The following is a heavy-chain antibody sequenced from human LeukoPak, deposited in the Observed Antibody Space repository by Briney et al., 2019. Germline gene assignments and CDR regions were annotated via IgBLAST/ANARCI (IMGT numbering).Heavy chain of an antibody. J-gene: IGHJ5*02. Sequence: SETLSLTCTVSGGSISSYYWSWIRQPPGKGLEWIGYIYYSGSTNYNPSLKSRVTISVDTSKNQFSLKLSSVTAADTAVYYCARGAWFDPWGQGTLVTVSS. CDR1: GGSISSYY. CDR3: ARGAWFDP. CDR2: IYYSGST. V-gene: IGHV4-59*01.